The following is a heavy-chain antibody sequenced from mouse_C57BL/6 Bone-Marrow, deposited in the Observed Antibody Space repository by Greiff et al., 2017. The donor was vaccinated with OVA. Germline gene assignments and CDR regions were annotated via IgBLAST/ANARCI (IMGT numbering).Heavy chain of an antibody. Sequence: VQLQQSGPELVKPGASVKISCKASGYAFSSSWMNWVKQRPGKGLEWIGRIYPGDGDTNYNGKFKGKATLTADKSSSTAYMQLSSLTSEDSAVCVCARRAQRSGAMDYWGQGTSVTVSS. D-gene: IGHD3-1*01. CDR2: IYPGDGDT. CDR1: GYAFSSSW. CDR3: ARRAQRSGAMDY. J-gene: IGHJ4*01. V-gene: IGHV1-82*01.